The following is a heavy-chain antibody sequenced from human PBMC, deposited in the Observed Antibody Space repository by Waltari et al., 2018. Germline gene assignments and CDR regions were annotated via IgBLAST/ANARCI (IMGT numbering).Heavy chain of an antibody. V-gene: IGHV3-30*03. Sequence: QVRLAEAGGGMVQAGGSLRLSCEASGFTVSRHGLHWVRQAPGKGLEWVAFITYDGGRKFYSASLKGRFTISRDNSKDILFLDMNHLSRDDTAVYFCARGSAGKPLDNWGPGALVTVSS. CDR3: ARGSAGKPLDN. J-gene: IGHJ4*02. CDR2: ITYDGGRK. D-gene: IGHD2-15*01. CDR1: GFTVSRHG.